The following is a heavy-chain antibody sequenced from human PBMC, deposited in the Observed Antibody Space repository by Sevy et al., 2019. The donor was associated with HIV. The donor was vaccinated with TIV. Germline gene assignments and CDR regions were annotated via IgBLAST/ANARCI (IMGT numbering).Heavy chain of an antibody. CDR2: VNHSGST. V-gene: IGHV4-34*01. Sequence: SETLSLTCAVYGGSFSGYYWSWIRQPPGKGLEWIGEVNHSGSTNYNPVLKSRVTISVDTSKNQFSLKLSSVTAADTAVYYCARGTGYFQHWGQGTLVTVSS. J-gene: IGHJ1*01. CDR3: ARGTGYFQH. CDR1: GGSFSGYY.